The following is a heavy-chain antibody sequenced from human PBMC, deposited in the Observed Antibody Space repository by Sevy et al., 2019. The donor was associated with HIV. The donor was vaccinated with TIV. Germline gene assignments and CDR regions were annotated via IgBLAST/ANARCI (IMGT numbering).Heavy chain of an antibody. CDR3: ATALTVTTTYDY. D-gene: IGHD4-17*01. CDR2: ISGSGGST. V-gene: IGHV3-23*01. Sequence: GGSLRLSCAASGFTFSSYAMSWVRQAPGKGLEWVSAISGSGGSTYYADSVKGRFTISRDNSKNTLYLQMTSLRAEDTAVYYCATALTVTTTYDYWGQGTLVTVSS. J-gene: IGHJ4*02. CDR1: GFTFSSYA.